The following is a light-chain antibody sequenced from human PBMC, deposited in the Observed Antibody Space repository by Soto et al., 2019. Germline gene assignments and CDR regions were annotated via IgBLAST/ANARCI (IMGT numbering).Light chain of an antibody. CDR2: AAS. Sequence: DIQMTQSPSSLSASVGDRVTITCRASQGISNYLAWYQQKPGKVPKLLLYAASTLQSGVPSRFSGSGAGTDIPLTIRSLQPEDVASYYCQKYNSAPLTFGGGTMVEIK. CDR1: QGISNY. CDR3: QKYNSAPLT. J-gene: IGKJ4*01. V-gene: IGKV1-27*01.